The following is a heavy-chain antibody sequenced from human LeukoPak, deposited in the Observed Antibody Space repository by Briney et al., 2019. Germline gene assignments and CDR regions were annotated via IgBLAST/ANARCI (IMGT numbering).Heavy chain of an antibody. Sequence: GRSLRLSGAASGVTFRGCGMHWVRQAPGKGLEWVAVIWYDGSNKYYADSVKGRFTISRDNSKNTLYLQMNSLRAEDTAVYYCARDGLRVVVPAAIFPYYYYMDVWGKGTTVTVSS. D-gene: IGHD2-2*01. CDR1: GVTFRGCG. V-gene: IGHV3-33*01. J-gene: IGHJ6*03. CDR3: ARDGLRVVVPAAIFPYYYYMDV. CDR2: IWYDGSNK.